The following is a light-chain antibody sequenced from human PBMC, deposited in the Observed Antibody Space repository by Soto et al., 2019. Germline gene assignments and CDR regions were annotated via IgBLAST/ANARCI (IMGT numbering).Light chain of an antibody. CDR2: KAS. CDR1: QSISTW. CDR3: QQYDTYSWT. J-gene: IGKJ1*01. Sequence: DIQMTQSPSTLSASVGDRVTITCRASQSISTWLAWYQQKPGKPPNLLISKASNLESGVPSRFNGSGSGTEFTLTISNLQPDYFATYFCQQYDTYSWTFGQGTKVQIK. V-gene: IGKV1-5*03.